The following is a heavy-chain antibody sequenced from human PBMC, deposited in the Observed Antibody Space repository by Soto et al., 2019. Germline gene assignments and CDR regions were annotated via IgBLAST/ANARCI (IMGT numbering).Heavy chain of an antibody. V-gene: IGHV3-7*03. CDR1: GFTFSSNW. Sequence: GGSLRLSCVGSGFTFSSNWMTWVRQAPGKGLEWVANIREDGSDKNHVDSVKGRFTISRDNAKNSLYLQMNSLRADDTAVYYCAKEGSSRKFEFDYRGQGTLVTVSS. J-gene: IGHJ4*02. CDR2: IREDGSDK. CDR3: AKEGSSRKFEFDY. D-gene: IGHD1-26*01.